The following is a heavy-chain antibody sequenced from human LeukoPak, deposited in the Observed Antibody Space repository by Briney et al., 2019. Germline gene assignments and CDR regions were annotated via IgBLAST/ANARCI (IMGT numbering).Heavy chain of an antibody. CDR3: AKESLGYCSGGSCYYFDY. CDR2: ISGSGGST. CDR1: GFTFSSYA. J-gene: IGHJ4*02. D-gene: IGHD2-15*01. V-gene: IGHV3-23*01. Sequence: GGSLRLSCAASGFTFSSYAMGWVRQAPGKGLEWVSAISGSGGSTYYADSVKGRFTISRDNSKNTLYLQMNSLRAEDTAVYYCAKESLGYCSGGSCYYFDYWGQGTLVTVSS.